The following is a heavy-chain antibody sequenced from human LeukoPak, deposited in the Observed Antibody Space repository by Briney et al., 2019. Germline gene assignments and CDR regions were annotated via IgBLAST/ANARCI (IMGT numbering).Heavy chain of an antibody. V-gene: IGHV7-4-1*02. D-gene: IGHD3-22*01. CDR3: ARDGNDSSGYSVDY. CDR2: INTNTGNP. CDR1: GDTFTSYA. Sequence: ASVKVSCKASGDTFTSYAMKGVRQAPGEGLEWMGWINTNTGNPTYAQGFTGRFVFSLDTSVSTAYLQISSLKAEDTAVYYCARDGNDSSGYSVDYWGQGTLVTVSS. J-gene: IGHJ4*02.